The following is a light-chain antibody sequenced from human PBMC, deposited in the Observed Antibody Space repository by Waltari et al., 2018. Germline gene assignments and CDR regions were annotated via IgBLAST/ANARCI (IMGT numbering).Light chain of an antibody. CDR2: GAS. CDR1: QHVSSNY. J-gene: IGKJ1*01. CDR3: QQYGSSPRT. V-gene: IGKV3-20*01. Sequence: EIVLTQSPGTLPLSPGEGATLSCRASQHVSSNYLAWYQQKPGQAPQLLIYGASNRATGIPDRFGGSGSGTDFTLSSSRLEPEYFAEYYCQQYGSSPRTFGQGTKVEIK.